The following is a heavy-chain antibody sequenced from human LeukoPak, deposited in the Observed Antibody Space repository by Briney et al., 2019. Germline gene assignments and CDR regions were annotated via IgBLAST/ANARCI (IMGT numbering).Heavy chain of an antibody. Sequence: ASVKVSCKASGGTFSSYAISWVRQAPGQGLEWMGRIIPIFGTANYAQKFQGRVTITTDESTSTAYMELSSLRSEDTAVYYCAAVVIGGDYYGSGKRRFDPWGQGTLVTVSS. D-gene: IGHD3-10*01. CDR3: AAVVIGGDYYGSGKRRFDP. J-gene: IGHJ5*02. CDR1: GGTFSSYA. CDR2: IIPIFGTA. V-gene: IGHV1-69*05.